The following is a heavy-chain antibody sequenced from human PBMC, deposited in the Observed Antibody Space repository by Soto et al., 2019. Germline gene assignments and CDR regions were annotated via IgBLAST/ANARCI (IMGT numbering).Heavy chain of an antibody. D-gene: IGHD3-3*01. V-gene: IGHV4-31*03. CDR2: IYYSGST. CDR3: ARDSYYDFWSDPTRSKVVYMDV. J-gene: IGHJ6*03. CDR1: GGSISSGGYY. Sequence: SETLSLTCTVSGGSISSGGYYWSWIRQHPGKGLEWIGYIYYSGSTYYNPSLKSRVTISVDTSKNQFSLKLSSVTAADTAVYYCARDSYYDFWSDPTRSKVVYMDVWGKGTTVTV.